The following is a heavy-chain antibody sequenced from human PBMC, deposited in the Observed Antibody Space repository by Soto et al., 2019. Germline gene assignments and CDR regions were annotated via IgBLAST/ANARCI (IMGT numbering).Heavy chain of an antibody. CDR2: IYYSGTT. CDR1: GASISSSDYY. V-gene: IGHV4-39*01. CDR3: ARFLVPASRNTYFDY. Sequence: SETLSLTCTVSGASISSSDYYWGWVRQTPGKGLDWIGNIYYSGTTYYNPSLKSRVTISVDTSKNQFSLKLNSVTAADTAVYYCARFLVPASRNTYFDYWGQGTLVTVSS. D-gene: IGHD2-21*02. J-gene: IGHJ4*02.